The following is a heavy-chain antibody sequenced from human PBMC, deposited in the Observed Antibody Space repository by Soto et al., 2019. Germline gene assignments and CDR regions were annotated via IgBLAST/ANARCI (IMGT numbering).Heavy chain of an antibody. Sequence: EVHLVESGGGLVQPGGSLRLSCAASGFTFSSYWMTWVRQAPGKGLEWVANIKQDGGAKYYVDSVKGRFTISRDNAKNSLYLQMNSLRAEDTAVHYCAKAIYGGNSDFDYWGQGTLVTVSS. CDR3: AKAIYGGNSDFDY. V-gene: IGHV3-7*05. J-gene: IGHJ4*02. CDR2: IKQDGGAK. CDR1: GFTFSSYW. D-gene: IGHD4-17*01.